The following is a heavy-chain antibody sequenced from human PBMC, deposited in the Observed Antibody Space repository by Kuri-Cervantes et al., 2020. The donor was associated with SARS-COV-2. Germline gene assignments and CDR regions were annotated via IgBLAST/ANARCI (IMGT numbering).Heavy chain of an antibody. D-gene: IGHD5-18*01. J-gene: IGHJ5*02. V-gene: IGHV1-2*04. CDR1: GYTFTGYY. CDR2: INPNSGGT. CDR3: ARDRRGYSYGFALNWFDP. Sequence: ASVKVSCKASGYTFTGYYMHWVRQAPGQGLEWMGWINPNSGGTNYAQKFQGWVTMTRDTSISTAYMELSRLRSDDTAVYYCARDRRGYSYGFALNWFDPWGQGTLVTVSS.